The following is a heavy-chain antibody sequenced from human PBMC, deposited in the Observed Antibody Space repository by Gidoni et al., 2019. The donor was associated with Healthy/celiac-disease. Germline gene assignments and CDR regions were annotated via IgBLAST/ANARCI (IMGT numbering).Heavy chain of an antibody. D-gene: IGHD2-2*01. CDR1: GYTFTAYY. CDR2: VDPEDGET. CDR3: AKTLGGVRPPFVVVPAAIGGNYYGMDV. J-gene: IGHJ6*02. Sequence: EVQLVQSGAEVKKPGATVKISCKVSGYTFTAYYMHWGQQAHGKGLEWMGLVDPEDGETIYAEKFQGRVTITADTSTDTAYMELSSLRSEDTAVYYCAKTLGGVRPPFVVVPAAIGGNYYGMDVWGQGTTVTVSS. V-gene: IGHV1-69-2*01.